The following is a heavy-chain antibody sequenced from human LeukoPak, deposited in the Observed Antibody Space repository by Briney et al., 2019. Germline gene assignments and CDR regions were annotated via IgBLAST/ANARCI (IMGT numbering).Heavy chain of an antibody. CDR2: ISWNSGII. CDR3: AKDKSHSSWTSRYYYYALDV. CDR1: GFTFDEYA. J-gene: IGHJ6*02. Sequence: GRSLRLSCAASGFTFDEYAIHWVRQAPGKGLEWVSGISWNSGIIGYADSVKGRFIISRDNAKNSLYLQMNSLRAEDTALYYCAKDKSHSSWTSRYYYYALDVWGQGTTVTVSS. D-gene: IGHD6-19*01. V-gene: IGHV3-9*01.